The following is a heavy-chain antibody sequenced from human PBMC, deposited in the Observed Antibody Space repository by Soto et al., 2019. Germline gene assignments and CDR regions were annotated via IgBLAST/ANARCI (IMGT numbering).Heavy chain of an antibody. D-gene: IGHD6-13*01. Sequence: GASVKVSCKASGYTFTGYYMHWVRQAPGQGLEWMGWINPNSGGTNHAQKFQGWVTMTRDTSISTAYMELSRLRSDDTAVYYCARDAGSSWDYYYYGTDVWGQGTTVTVS. CDR2: INPNSGGT. CDR1: GYTFTGYY. J-gene: IGHJ6*02. V-gene: IGHV1-2*04. CDR3: ARDAGSSWDYYYYGTDV.